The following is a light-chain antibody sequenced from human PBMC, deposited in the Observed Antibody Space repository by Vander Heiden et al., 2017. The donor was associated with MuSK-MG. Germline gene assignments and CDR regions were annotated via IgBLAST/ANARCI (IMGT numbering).Light chain of an antibody. J-gene: IGKJ1*01. V-gene: IGKV1-39*01. CDR2: AAS. CDR3: QQSYSTPRT. Sequence: DIQMTQSPSSLSAAVGDRVTITCRASQYINTYVNWYQLKPGKAPKLLIYAASSLQSGVPSRFIGSGSGTDFTLTISSLQPDDFATYYCQQSYSTPRTFGQGTKVEIK. CDR1: QYINTY.